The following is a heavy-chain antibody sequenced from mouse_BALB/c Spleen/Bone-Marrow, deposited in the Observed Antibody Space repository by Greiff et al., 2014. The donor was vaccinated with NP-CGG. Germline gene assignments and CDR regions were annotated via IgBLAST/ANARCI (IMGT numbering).Heavy chain of an antibody. J-gene: IGHJ2*01. Sequence: VQLQQSXAELVKPGDSVKLSCTASGFNIKDTYIYWVKQRPEQGLEWIGRIDPANDNTKYDPKFQGRATITADTSSNTVYLQLSVLTAEDTAVYYGACYVYVYYFDYWGQGTTLTVSS. V-gene: IGHV14-3*02. CDR3: ACYVYVYYFDY. CDR2: IDPANDNT. CDR1: GFNIKDTY. D-gene: IGHD2-2*01.